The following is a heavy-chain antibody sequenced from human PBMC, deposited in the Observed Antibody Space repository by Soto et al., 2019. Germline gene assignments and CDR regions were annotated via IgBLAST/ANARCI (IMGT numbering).Heavy chain of an antibody. CDR3: AKDGVGDLSLYRKLLDY. CDR2: ISGSGGST. J-gene: IGHJ4*02. Sequence: GESLKISCAASGFTFSSYAMSWVRQAPGKGLEWVSAISGSGGSTYYADSVKGRFTISRDNSKNTLYLQMNSLRAEDTAVYYCAKDGVGDLSLYRKLLDYWGQGTLVTVSS. V-gene: IGHV3-23*01. CDR1: GFTFSSYA. D-gene: IGHD3-16*02.